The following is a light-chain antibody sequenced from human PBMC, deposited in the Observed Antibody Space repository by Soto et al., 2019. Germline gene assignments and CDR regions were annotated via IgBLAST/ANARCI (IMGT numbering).Light chain of an antibody. CDR3: QQSSSTLSIT. CDR2: AAL. V-gene: IGKV1-39*01. J-gene: IGKJ5*01. Sequence: DIQMTQSPSSLSASVGDRVTITCRASESIARHLNWYQQKPGKAPKLLIYAALSLQNGVPSRFRGGGSGTDFTLTISNLQPEDFATYYCQQSSSTLSITFGQGTRLEIK. CDR1: ESIARH.